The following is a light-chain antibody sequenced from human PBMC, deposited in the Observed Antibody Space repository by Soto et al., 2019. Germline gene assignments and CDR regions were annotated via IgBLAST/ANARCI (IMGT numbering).Light chain of an antibody. V-gene: IGKV3-11*01. Sequence: EIVLTQSPATLSFSPGERATLSCRASQSVSTSLVWYQQKPGQAPRLLIYAASNRATGIPARFSGSGSGTDFTLTISSLEPEDFAVYYCQQRSNWPLTFGGGTKVDIK. CDR2: AAS. CDR1: QSVSTS. CDR3: QQRSNWPLT. J-gene: IGKJ4*01.